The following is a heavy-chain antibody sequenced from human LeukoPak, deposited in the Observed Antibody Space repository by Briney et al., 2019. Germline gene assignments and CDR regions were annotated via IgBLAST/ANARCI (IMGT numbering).Heavy chain of an antibody. CDR2: IIVDSGIT. Sequence: SVKVSCKASGFTFSGSAVQWVRQARGQRLEWLGWIIVDSGITHYVQKLQERVTITRDISTNTAYMELTSLTSEDTAVYYCATDSTPMVRGIIIAFAYWGQGTQVTVSS. V-gene: IGHV1-58*01. J-gene: IGHJ4*02. CDR1: GFTFSGSA. D-gene: IGHD3-10*01. CDR3: ATDSTPMVRGIIIAFAY.